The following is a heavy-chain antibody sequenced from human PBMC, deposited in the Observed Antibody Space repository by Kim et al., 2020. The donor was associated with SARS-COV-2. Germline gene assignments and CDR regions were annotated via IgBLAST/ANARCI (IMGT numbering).Heavy chain of an antibody. Sequence: GGSLRLSCAASGFTVSSNYMSWVRQAPGKGLEWVSVIYSGGSTYYADSVKGRFTISRDNSKNTLYLQMNSLRAEDTAVYYCAITPGYCSGGSCYLRPDYYYYGMDVWGQGTTVTVSS. CDR3: AITPGYCSGGSCYLRPDYYYYGMDV. CDR1: GFTVSSNY. V-gene: IGHV3-66*01. CDR2: IYSGGST. D-gene: IGHD2-15*01. J-gene: IGHJ6*02.